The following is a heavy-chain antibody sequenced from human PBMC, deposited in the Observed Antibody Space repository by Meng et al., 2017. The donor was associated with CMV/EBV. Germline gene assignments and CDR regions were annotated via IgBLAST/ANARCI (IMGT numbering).Heavy chain of an antibody. Sequence: GGSLRLSCAASGFTFSSYAMHWVRQAPGKGLEWVAVISYDGSNKYYEDPVKGRFTISRDNSKNTLYLQMNSLRAEDTAVYYCARDLGYCSGGSCSPRRSWFDPWGQGTLVTVSS. CDR1: GFTFSSYA. D-gene: IGHD2-15*01. J-gene: IGHJ5*02. V-gene: IGHV3-30-3*01. CDR2: ISYDGSNK. CDR3: ARDLGYCSGGSCSPRRSWFDP.